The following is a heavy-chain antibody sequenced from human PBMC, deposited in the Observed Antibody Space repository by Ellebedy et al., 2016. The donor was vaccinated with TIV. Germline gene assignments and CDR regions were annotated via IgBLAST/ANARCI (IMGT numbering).Heavy chain of an antibody. D-gene: IGHD3-10*01. V-gene: IGHV4-34*01. CDR1: GGSFSGYY. J-gene: IGHJ4*02. Sequence: MPSETLSLTCAVYGGSFSGYYWSWIRQPPGKGLEWIGEINNSGNSNYNPSLKSRVIISLDTSKNQFSLKLSSVTAADTAVYYCARLYGSGSYYKYWGQGTLVTVSS. CDR3: ARLYGSGSYYKY. CDR2: INNSGNS.